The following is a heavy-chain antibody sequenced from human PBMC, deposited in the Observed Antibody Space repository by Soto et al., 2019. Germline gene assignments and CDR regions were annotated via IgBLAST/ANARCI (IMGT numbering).Heavy chain of an antibody. Sequence: QLHLVQSGAVVKKPGASVTVSCSASGYPVTAYYMHWVRQAPGRGLEWMGGINPATGAAKYTQTFQARVTMARVTSTSTDFMELGGLTSEDTAVFYWAGGGGVGVAGSAAFDMWGQGTLVTVSS. CDR3: AGGGGVGVAGSAAFDM. D-gene: IGHD3-3*01. J-gene: IGHJ3*02. CDR2: INPATGAA. CDR1: GYPVTAYY. V-gene: IGHV1-2*02.